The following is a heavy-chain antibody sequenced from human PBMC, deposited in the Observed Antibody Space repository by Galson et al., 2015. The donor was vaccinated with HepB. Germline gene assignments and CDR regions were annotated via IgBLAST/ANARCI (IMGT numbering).Heavy chain of an antibody. Sequence: SLRLSCAASGFTFSNAWMSWVRQAPGKGLEWVGRIKSKTDGGTTDYAAPVKGRFTISRDDSKNTLYLQMNSLKTEDTAVYYCTTVGTVTMMYPHLEGMDVWGQGTTVTVSS. CDR1: GFTFSNAW. CDR3: TTVGTVTMMYPHLEGMDV. J-gene: IGHJ6*02. D-gene: IGHD4-11*01. CDR2: IKSKTDGGTT. V-gene: IGHV3-15*01.